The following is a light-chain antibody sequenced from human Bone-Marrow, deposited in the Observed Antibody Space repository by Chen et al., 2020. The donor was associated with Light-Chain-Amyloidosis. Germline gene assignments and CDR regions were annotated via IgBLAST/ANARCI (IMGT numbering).Light chain of an antibody. CDR2: DDS. CDR3: QVWARSSDRPV. CDR1: NIGSTS. Sequence: SYVPPQPSSVSVAPGQTATIACGGNNIGSTSVHWYQQTPGQAPLLVVYDDSDRPSGIPERLSGSNSGNTATLTISRVEAGDEADYYCQVWARSSDRPVFGGGTKLTVL. J-gene: IGLJ3*02. V-gene: IGLV3-21*02.